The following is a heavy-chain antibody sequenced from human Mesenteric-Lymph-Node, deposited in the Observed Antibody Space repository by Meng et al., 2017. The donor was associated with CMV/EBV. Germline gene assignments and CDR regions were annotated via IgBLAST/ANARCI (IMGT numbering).Heavy chain of an antibody. Sequence: GESLKISCVTSGLTFSNYGIYWVRQAPVMGLEWVASIQYDGRNEYYADAVKGRFTISRDNSKNTLYLQMNNLKPDDTAVYYCAKDPHEFWTGYFLDSWGQGTLVTVSS. CDR1: GLTFSNYG. V-gene: IGHV3-30*02. CDR3: AKDPHEFWTGYFLDS. D-gene: IGHD3/OR15-3a*01. J-gene: IGHJ4*02. CDR2: IQYDGRNE.